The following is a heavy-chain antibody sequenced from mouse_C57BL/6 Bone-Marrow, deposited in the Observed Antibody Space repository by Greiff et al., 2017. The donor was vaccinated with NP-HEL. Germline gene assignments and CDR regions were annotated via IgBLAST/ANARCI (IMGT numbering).Heavy chain of an antibody. D-gene: IGHD1-1*01. CDR2: IWSGGST. CDR1: GFSLTSYG. Sequence: VKVVESGPGLVQPSQSLSITCTVSGFSLTSYGVHWVRQSPGKGLEWLGVIWSGGSTDYNAAFISRLSISKDNSKSQVFFKMNSLQADDTAIYYCASPFITTVVEGYAMDYWGQGTSVTVSS. J-gene: IGHJ4*01. CDR3: ASPFITTVVEGYAMDY. V-gene: IGHV2-2*01.